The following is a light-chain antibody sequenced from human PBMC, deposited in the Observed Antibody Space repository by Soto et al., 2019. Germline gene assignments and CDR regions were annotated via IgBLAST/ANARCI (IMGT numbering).Light chain of an antibody. Sequence: VLTQSPGTLSVSAGDRATLSCRASQSVSSSYLAWYQQKPGQAPRLIIYGAYSRATGIPDRFSGSGSGTEFTLTISSLQSEDYAVYYCQQYNNWPPYTFGQGTKVDIK. J-gene: IGKJ2*01. CDR3: QQYNNWPPYT. CDR1: QSVSSSY. CDR2: GAY. V-gene: IGKV3D-15*01.